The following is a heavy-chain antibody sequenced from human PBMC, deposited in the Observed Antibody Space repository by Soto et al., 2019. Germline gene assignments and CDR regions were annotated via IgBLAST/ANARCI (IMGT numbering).Heavy chain of an antibody. Sequence: QVQLLESGPGLVKPSQTLSLTCTVSGGSISSGGYYWSWIRQHPGKGLEWIGYIYYSGSTYYNPXLXXXXXXXXXXXXXXXXXXXXXXXXXXXXXXXXXXXXXXXXXXYXGMDVWGQGTTVTVSS. J-gene: IGHJ6*02. CDR3: XXXXXXXXXXYXGMDV. CDR2: IYYSGST. V-gene: IGHV4-31*01. CDR1: GGSISSGGYY.